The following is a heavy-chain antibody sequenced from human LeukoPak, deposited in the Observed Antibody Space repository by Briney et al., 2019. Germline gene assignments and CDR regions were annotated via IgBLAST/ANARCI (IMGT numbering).Heavy chain of an antibody. CDR3: AREWYYYDSSGYYSGY. J-gene: IGHJ4*02. V-gene: IGHV3-48*03. Sequence: GGSLRLSCAPSGFTFSTYEMNWVRQAPGKGLEWVSYISSSGSTIYYADSVKGRFTISRDNAKNSLYLQMNSLRAEDTAVYYCAREWYYYDSSGYYSGYWGQGTLVTVSS. CDR2: ISSSGSTI. CDR1: GFTFSTYE. D-gene: IGHD3-22*01.